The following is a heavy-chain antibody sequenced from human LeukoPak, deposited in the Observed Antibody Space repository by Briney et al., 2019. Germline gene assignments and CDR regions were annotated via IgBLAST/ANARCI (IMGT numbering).Heavy chain of an antibody. CDR3: ARRSQTCQPLCYYYLDV. CDR1: GCSISSYY. Sequence: SETLSLTCTVSGCSISSYYWSWIRQPAGKGREGIGRIYTSGSTNYNPSPKSRVTMSVDTSKNQFSLKLRYVNAADPATYYCARRSQTCQPLCYYYLDVWGKGTTVTVSS. D-gene: IGHD2-21*01. J-gene: IGHJ6*03. V-gene: IGHV4-4*07. CDR2: IYTSGST.